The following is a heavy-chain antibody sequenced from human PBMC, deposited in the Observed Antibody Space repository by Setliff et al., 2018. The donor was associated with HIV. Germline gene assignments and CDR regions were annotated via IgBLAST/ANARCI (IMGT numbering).Heavy chain of an antibody. D-gene: IGHD2-8*01. CDR2: LDPKDGKT. V-gene: IGHV1-24*01. CDR1: GYTLTELS. Sequence: ASVKVSCKVSGYTLTELSRHWVRQAPGKGLEWMGGLDPKDGKTMYAQKFQGRVTITRNTSISTAYMELSSLRSEDTAVYYCARGGTYCTNGVCYTHNWFDPWGQGTLVTVSS. J-gene: IGHJ5*02. CDR3: ARGGTYCTNGVCYTHNWFDP.